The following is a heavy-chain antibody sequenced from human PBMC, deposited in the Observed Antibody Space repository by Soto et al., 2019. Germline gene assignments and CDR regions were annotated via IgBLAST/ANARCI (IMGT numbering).Heavy chain of an antibody. J-gene: IGHJ4*02. CDR2: LNPNSGNT. CDR1: GYTFTSYD. V-gene: IGHV1-8*01. Sequence: QVQLVQSGAEVKKPGASVKVSCKASGYTFTSYDINWVRQATGQGLEWMGWLNPNSGNTGFAQKFQRRVTLTRNTSVNTAYIELSSLRSDDTAIYYCATSGGGWYLYWGQGTLVTVSS. D-gene: IGHD6-19*01. CDR3: ATSGGGWYLY.